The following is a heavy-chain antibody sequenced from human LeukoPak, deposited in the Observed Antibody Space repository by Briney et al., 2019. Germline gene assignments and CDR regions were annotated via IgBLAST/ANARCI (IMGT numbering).Heavy chain of an antibody. D-gene: IGHD3-22*01. CDR2: ISNSGSTI. Sequence: GGSLRLSCAASGFIFSNLEMNWVRQAPGKGLEWVSYISNSGSTIYYADSVKGRFTISRDNAKNSLYLQMNSLRAEDTAFYYCARTKGSGYYQLDWGQGTLVTVSS. CDR3: ARTKGSGYYQLD. CDR1: GFIFSNLE. V-gene: IGHV3-48*03. J-gene: IGHJ4*02.